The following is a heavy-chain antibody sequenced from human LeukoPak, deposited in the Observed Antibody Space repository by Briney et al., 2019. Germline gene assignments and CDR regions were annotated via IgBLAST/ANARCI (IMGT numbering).Heavy chain of an antibody. CDR1: GGSISNGGYS. V-gene: IGHV4-30-2*01. CDR2: IYYSGST. J-gene: IGHJ4*02. CDR3: ARAPATNGDYSADY. D-gene: IGHD4-17*01. Sequence: SQTLSLTCAVSGGSISNGGYSWSWIRQPPGKGLEWIGYIYYSGSTYYNPSLKSRVTISVDRSKNQFSLKPSSVTAADTAVNYCARAPATNGDYSADYWGQGTLVTVSS.